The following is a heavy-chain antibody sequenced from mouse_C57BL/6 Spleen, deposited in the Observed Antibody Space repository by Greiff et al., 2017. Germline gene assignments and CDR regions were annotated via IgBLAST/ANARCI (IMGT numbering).Heavy chain of an antibody. Sequence: QVQLQQPGAELVKPGASVKLSCKASGYTFTSYWMQWVKQRPGQGLEWIGKIDPSDSYTNYNQTFKGKATLTVDTSSSTAYMQLSSLTSEDSAVYYCASITTNFDYWGQGTTLTVSS. D-gene: IGHD1-1*01. CDR3: ASITTNFDY. V-gene: IGHV1-50*01. J-gene: IGHJ2*01. CDR1: GYTFTSYW. CDR2: IDPSDSYT.